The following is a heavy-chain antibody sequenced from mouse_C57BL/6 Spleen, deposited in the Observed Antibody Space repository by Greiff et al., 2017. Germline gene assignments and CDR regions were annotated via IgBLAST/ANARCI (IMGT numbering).Heavy chain of an antibody. CDR1: GYAFTNYL. J-gene: IGHJ3*01. CDR2: INPGSGGT. D-gene: IGHD1-1*01. Sequence: QVQLQQSGAELVRPGTSVTVSCKASGYAFTNYLLEWVKQRPGQGLEWIGVINPGSGGTNYNEKFKGKATLTADKSSSTAYMQLSSLTSEDSAVYFCARDYGSSPWFAYWGQGTLVTVSA. CDR3: ARDYGSSPWFAY. V-gene: IGHV1-54*01.